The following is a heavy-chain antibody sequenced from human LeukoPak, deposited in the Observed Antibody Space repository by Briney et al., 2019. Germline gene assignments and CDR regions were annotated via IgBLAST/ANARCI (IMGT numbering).Heavy chain of an antibody. CDR2: ISSGSYI. D-gene: IGHD3-16*01. V-gene: IGHV3-21*01. CDR3: ARGQRTYYFDY. J-gene: IGHJ4*02. CDR1: GFTFSSYS. Sequence: GGSLRLSCAASGFTFSSYSMNWVRQAPGKGLEWVSSISSGSYIYYADSVKGRFTISRDNAKNSLYLQMNSLRAEDTAVYYCARGQRTYYFDYWGQGTLVTVSS.